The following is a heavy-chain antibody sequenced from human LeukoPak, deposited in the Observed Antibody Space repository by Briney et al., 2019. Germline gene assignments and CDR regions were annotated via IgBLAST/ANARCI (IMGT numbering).Heavy chain of an antibody. Sequence: KPSETLSLTCTVSGGSISSYYWSWIRQPSGKGLEWIGYIYYSGSTNYNPSLKSRVTISVDTSKNQFSLKLSSVTAADTAVYYCARDLTWGAFDIWGQGTMVTVSS. D-gene: IGHD7-27*01. CDR1: GGSISSYY. J-gene: IGHJ3*02. V-gene: IGHV4-59*01. CDR2: IYYSGST. CDR3: ARDLTWGAFDI.